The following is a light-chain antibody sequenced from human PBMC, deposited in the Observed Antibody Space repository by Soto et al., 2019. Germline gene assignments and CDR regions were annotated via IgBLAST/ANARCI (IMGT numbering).Light chain of an antibody. CDR2: DVK. CDR1: SSDVDGYNY. Sequence: QSALTQPASVSGSPGQSITISRTGTSSDVDGYNYVSWYQYHPGKAPKLMIYDVKNRPPGVSNRFSDSRSGNTASLTISRLQAEDEADYHSSSFTMSRNTVIFGGGTKLPVL. V-gene: IGLV2-14*01. CDR3: SSFTMSRNTVI. J-gene: IGLJ2*01.